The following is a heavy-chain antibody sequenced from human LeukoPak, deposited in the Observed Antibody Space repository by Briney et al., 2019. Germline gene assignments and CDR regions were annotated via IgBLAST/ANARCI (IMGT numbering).Heavy chain of an antibody. CDR1: GYTFTGYY. J-gene: IGHJ4*02. D-gene: IGHD2-15*01. V-gene: IGHV1-2*06. CDR2: INPNSGGT. Sequence: ASVKVSCKASGYTFTGYYMHWVRQAPGQGLEWMGRINPNSGGTNYAQKFQGRVTMTRDTSISTAYMELSRLRSDDTAVYYCARDAGRYCSGGSCCSHDYWGQGTLVTVSS. CDR3: ARDAGRYCSGGSCCSHDY.